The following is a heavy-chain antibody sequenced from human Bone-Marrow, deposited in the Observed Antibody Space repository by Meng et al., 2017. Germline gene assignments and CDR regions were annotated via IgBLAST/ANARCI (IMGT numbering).Heavy chain of an antibody. CDR2: ISSSGTTI. J-gene: IGHJ4*02. Sequence: GGSLTLSCAASGFTFSSYEMNWVRQAPGKGLEWVSYISSSGTTIYYADSVKGRFTISRDNAKNSLYLQMNSLRAEDTAVYYCARDRDRQNAARFDYWGQGTLVTVSS. CDR1: GFTFSSYE. CDR3: ARDRDRQNAARFDY. V-gene: IGHV3-48*03. D-gene: IGHD2/OR15-2a*01.